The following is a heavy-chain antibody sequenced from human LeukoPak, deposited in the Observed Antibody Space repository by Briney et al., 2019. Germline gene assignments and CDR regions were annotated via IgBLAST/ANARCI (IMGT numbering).Heavy chain of an antibody. CDR2: IYYGGST. CDR3: TRDTGGATNDD. D-gene: IGHD1-26*01. Sequence: NPSETLSLTCTVSGGSISSSSYFWGWIRQPPGKGLEWIGSIYYGGSTYYNPSLTSRVTISLDTSKNQFSLKLTSVTAADTAVYYCTRDTGGATNDDWGQGTLVTVSS. CDR1: GGSISSSSYF. V-gene: IGHV4-39*07. J-gene: IGHJ4*02.